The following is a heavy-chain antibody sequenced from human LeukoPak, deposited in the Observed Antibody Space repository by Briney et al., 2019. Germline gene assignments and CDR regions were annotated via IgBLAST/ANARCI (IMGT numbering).Heavy chain of an antibody. CDR2: ISYDGSNK. CDR3: AREAVLRYFDWSTYGMDV. J-gene: IGHJ6*02. CDR1: GFTFSSYA. Sequence: PGGSLRLSCAASGFTFSSYAMHWVRQAPGKGLEWVAVISYDGSNKYYADSVKGRFTISRDNSKNTLYLQMNSLRAEDTAVYYCAREAVLRYFDWSTYGMDVWGQGTTVTVPS. V-gene: IGHV3-30-3*01. D-gene: IGHD3-9*01.